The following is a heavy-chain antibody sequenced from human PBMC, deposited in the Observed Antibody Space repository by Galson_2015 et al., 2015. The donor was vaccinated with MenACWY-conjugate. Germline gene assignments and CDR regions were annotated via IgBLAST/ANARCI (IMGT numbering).Heavy chain of an antibody. CDR2: ISGSGGYT. D-gene: IGHD2/OR15-2a*01. V-gene: IGHV3-11*03. CDR1: GFTFSDYY. CDR3: ARLLGRRGDVY. J-gene: IGHJ4*02. Sequence: SLRLSCAASGFTFSDYYMTWIHQAPGKGLEWLSTISGSGGYTNYADSVRGRFTISRDNAKKSLFLQMNSLRAEDTAVYYCARLLGRRGDVYWGQGTLVTVSS.